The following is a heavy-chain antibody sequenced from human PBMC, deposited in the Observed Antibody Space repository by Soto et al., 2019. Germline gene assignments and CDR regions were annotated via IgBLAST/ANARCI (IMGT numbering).Heavy chain of an antibody. Sequence: SVKVSCKASGGTFSSYAISWVRQAPGQGLEWMGGIIPIFGTANYAQKFQGRVTITADESTSTAYMELSSLRSEDTAVYYCARDRADYYDSSGKYDYYYYYYGMDVWGQGTTVTVSS. D-gene: IGHD3-22*01. J-gene: IGHJ6*02. CDR2: IIPIFGTA. CDR1: GGTFSSYA. V-gene: IGHV1-69*13. CDR3: ARDRADYYDSSGKYDYYYYYYGMDV.